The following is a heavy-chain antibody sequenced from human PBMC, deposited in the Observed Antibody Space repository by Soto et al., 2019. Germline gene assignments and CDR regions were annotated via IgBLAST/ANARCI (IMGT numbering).Heavy chain of an antibody. D-gene: IGHD3-3*01. J-gene: IGHJ4*02. CDR2: VNTGNGNT. CDR1: GYTFTTYG. CDR3: AVGPASGEFDY. V-gene: IGHV1-3*04. Sequence: ASVKFSCKASGYTFTTYGMHWVRQAPGQRLEWMGWVNTGNGNTAYSQKFQGRVTITRDTSASTGYMEVSSLSSEDMAVYYCAVGPASGEFDYWGQGTLVTVSS.